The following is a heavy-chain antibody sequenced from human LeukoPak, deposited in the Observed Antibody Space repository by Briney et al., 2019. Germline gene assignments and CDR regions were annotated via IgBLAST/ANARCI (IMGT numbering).Heavy chain of an antibody. Sequence: SETLSLTCAVYGGSFSGYYWSWIRQPPGKGLEWIGYIYYSGSTNYNPSLKSRVTISVDTSKNQFSLKLSSVTAADTAVYYCARVLRYFDWSDYYFDYWGQGTLVTVSS. CDR1: GGSFSGYY. D-gene: IGHD3-9*01. CDR2: IYYSGST. CDR3: ARVLRYFDWSDYYFDY. V-gene: IGHV4-59*01. J-gene: IGHJ4*02.